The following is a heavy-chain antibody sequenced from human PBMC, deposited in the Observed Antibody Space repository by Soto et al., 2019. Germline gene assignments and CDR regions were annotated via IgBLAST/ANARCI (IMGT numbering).Heavy chain of an antibody. CDR2: IWYDGSNK. J-gene: IGHJ6*03. D-gene: IGHD2-2*01. CDR3: ARSDTKARHYYYYYMDV. Sequence: GGSLRLSCAASGFTFSSYGMHWVRQAPGKGLEWVAVIWYDGSNKYYADSVKGRFTISRDNSKNTLYLQMNSLRAEDTAVYYWARSDTKARHYYYYYMDVWGKGTTVTVSS. CDR1: GFTFSSYG. V-gene: IGHV3-33*01.